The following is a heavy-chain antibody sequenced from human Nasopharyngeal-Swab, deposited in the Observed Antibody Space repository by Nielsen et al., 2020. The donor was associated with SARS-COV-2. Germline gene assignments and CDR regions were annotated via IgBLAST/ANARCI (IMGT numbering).Heavy chain of an antibody. CDR3: ARALFGVVIIPPHYGMDV. CDR1: GFTFSSYS. Sequence: LSLTCAASGFTFSSYSMNWVRQAPGKGLEWVSSISSSSSYIYYADSVKGRFTISRDNAKNSLYLQMNSLRAEDTAVYYCARALFGVVIIPPHYGMDVWGQGTTVTASS. CDR2: ISSSSSYI. D-gene: IGHD3-3*01. V-gene: IGHV3-21*01. J-gene: IGHJ6*02.